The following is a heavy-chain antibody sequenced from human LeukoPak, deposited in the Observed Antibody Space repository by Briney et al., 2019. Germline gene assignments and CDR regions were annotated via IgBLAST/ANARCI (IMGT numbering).Heavy chain of an antibody. Sequence: PSQTLSLTCSVSGDSISSGDCYWSWVRQPPGRGLEWIGYIYYSGSTYYNPSLKSRVTISIDTSKNQFSLKLSSVTAADTAMYYCARWINYYGNRGYVIDYWGQGTLVTVSS. CDR2: IYYSGST. V-gene: IGHV4-30-4*01. D-gene: IGHD3-22*01. J-gene: IGHJ4*02. CDR3: ARWINYYGNRGYVIDY. CDR1: GDSISSGDCY.